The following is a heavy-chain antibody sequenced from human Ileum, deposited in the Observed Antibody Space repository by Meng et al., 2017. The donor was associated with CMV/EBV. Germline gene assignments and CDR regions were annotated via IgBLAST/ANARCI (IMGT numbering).Heavy chain of an antibody. Sequence: GGSLRLSCAASGFTFSSYDMTWVRQATGKGLEWVSIITTAGDTYYPGSVKGRFTISRENAKNSLYLQMNSLRAGDTAVYYCARDYYGSGTYSYLFDYWGQGTLVTVSS. CDR1: GFTFSSYD. V-gene: IGHV3-13*01. J-gene: IGHJ4*02. CDR2: ITTAGDT. D-gene: IGHD3-10*01. CDR3: ARDYYGSGTYSYLFDY.